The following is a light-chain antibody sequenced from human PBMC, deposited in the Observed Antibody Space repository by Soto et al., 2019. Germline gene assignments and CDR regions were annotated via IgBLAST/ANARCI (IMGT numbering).Light chain of an antibody. V-gene: IGLV2-14*03. Sequence: QSALTQPASVSGSPGQSMTISCTGTSSDVGGYNFVSWYQQHPGKAPKLMIYEVTSRPSGVSNRFSGSKSGNTASLTISGLQAEDEADYYCNSYTTSSTLVFGTGTKVTVL. J-gene: IGLJ1*01. CDR3: NSYTTSSTLV. CDR1: SSDVGGYNF. CDR2: EVT.